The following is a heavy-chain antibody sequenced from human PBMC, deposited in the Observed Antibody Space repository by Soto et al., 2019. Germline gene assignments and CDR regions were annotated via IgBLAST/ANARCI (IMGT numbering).Heavy chain of an antibody. CDR1: GYTFRSYG. J-gene: IGHJ4*02. CDR2: ISAYNGNT. V-gene: IGHV1-18*04. Sequence: QVQLAQSGAEVKKPGASVKVSCKASGYTFRSYGISWVRQAPGQGLEWMGWISAYNGNTNYAQKLQGRVTMTTDSSTTTAYMELRSLRSDDTAVYYCARDQGATTAFDYWGQGSLVTVSS. CDR3: ARDQGATTAFDY. D-gene: IGHD1-26*01.